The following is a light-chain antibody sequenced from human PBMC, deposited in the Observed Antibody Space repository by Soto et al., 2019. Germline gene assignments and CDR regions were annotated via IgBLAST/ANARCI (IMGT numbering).Light chain of an antibody. J-gene: IGKJ1*01. CDR1: QSVGSN. Sequence: EIVLTQSPATLSLSPGERATLSCRASQSVGSNLAWYQQKPGQAPRLLIYGASTRATSTPARFSGSVSGTEFTLTISSLQSEDFALYYCQQYNSWPQTFGHGTKVDIK. CDR3: QQYNSWPQT. CDR2: GAS. V-gene: IGKV3-15*01.